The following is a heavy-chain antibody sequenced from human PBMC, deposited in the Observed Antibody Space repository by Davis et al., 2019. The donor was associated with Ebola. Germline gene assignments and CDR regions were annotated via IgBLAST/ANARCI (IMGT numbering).Heavy chain of an antibody. CDR3: ARLAAQYYYYYGMDV. V-gene: IGHV1-3*01. D-gene: IGHD6-25*01. CDR2: INAGNGNT. J-gene: IGHJ6*02. Sequence: ASVKVSCKASGYTFTSYAMHWVRQAPGQRLEWMGWINAGNGNTKYSQKFQGRVTITRDTSASTAYMELSSLRSEDTAVYYCARLAAQYYYYYGMDVWGQGTTVTVSS. CDR1: GYTFTSYA.